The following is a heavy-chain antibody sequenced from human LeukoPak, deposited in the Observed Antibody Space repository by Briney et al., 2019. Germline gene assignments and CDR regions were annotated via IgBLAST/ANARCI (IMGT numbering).Heavy chain of an antibody. Sequence: SETLSLTCTVSGGSISSGSYYWSWIRQPAGKGLEWIGRIYTSGSTNYNPSLKSRVTISVDTSKNQFSLKLSSVTAADTAVYYCARQAYYYDSSGYYYGENDAFDIWGQGTMVTVSS. CDR1: GGSISSGSYY. V-gene: IGHV4-61*02. CDR3: ARQAYYYDSSGYYYGENDAFDI. J-gene: IGHJ3*02. D-gene: IGHD3-22*01. CDR2: IYTSGST.